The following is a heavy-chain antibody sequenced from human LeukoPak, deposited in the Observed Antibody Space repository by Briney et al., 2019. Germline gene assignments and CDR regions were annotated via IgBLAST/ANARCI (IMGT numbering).Heavy chain of an antibody. CDR2: IWYDGSNK. D-gene: IGHD3-22*01. J-gene: IGHJ4*02. CDR3: AKDYRGYYDSSAWDY. V-gene: IGHV3-33*06. CDR1: GFTFSSYA. Sequence: GRCLRLSCAASGFTFSSYAMHWVRPAPGKGLEWVAFIWYDGSNKDYTDSVKGRFTISRDNAKNRLHLQRNSLRAEDTAVYYCAKDYRGYYDSSAWDYWGQGTLVTVSS.